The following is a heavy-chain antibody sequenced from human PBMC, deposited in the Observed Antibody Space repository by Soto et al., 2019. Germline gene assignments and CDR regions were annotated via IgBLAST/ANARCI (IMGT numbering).Heavy chain of an antibody. D-gene: IGHD1-26*01. Sequence: QVQLVESGGGVVQPGRSLRLSCAASGFTFSSYGMHWVRQAPGKGLEWVAVISFDGSDKYYTDSVKDRFAISRDNSKSTLYLQMNSLRGDDTAVYYCAKAGGSYFVIPDSWGQGTLVTVSS. V-gene: IGHV3-30*18. CDR3: AKAGGSYFVIPDS. CDR1: GFTFSSYG. CDR2: ISFDGSDK. J-gene: IGHJ5*01.